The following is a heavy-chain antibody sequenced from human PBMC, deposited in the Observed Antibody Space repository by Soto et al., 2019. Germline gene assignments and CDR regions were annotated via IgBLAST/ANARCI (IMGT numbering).Heavy chain of an antibody. CDR1: GFSISNYW. D-gene: IGHD2-21*01. Sequence: PGGSLRLSCAASGFSISNYWMNWVRQAPGKGLEWVAVISYDGSNKYYADSVKGRFTISRDNSKNTLYLQMNSLRAEDTAVYYCAKVGGDCDYWGQGTLVTVSS. CDR2: ISYDGSNK. J-gene: IGHJ4*02. V-gene: IGHV3-30*18. CDR3: AKVGGDCDY.